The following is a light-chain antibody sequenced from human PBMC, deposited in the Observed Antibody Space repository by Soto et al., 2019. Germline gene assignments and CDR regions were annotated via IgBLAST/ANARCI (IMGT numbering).Light chain of an antibody. CDR2: ETS. CDR3: QHFGNSAWT. Sequence: EIVLTQSPATLSLSPGEGATLSCGASQTVGSTCLDWFQQKPGLAPRLLMYETSSRATGIPDRFSGSGSGTDFTLTISRLEPEDFAVCYCQHFGNSAWTFGQGTKVEIK. V-gene: IGKV3D-20*01. CDR1: QTVGSTC. J-gene: IGKJ1*01.